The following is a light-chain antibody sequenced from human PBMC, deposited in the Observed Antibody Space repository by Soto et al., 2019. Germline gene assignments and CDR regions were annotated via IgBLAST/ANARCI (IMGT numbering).Light chain of an antibody. CDR3: ATWDDRLNGHVV. CDR2: INN. Sequence: QSVLTQPPSESGTPGQWVTISCSGSRSNIGSNTVNWYQQHPGTAPNFLIYINNQRPSLVRKRFSGSNSGTAASLAISVLESEDEADYYCATWDDRLNGHVVFGRGTKLTVL. CDR1: RSNIGSNT. V-gene: IGLV1-44*01. J-gene: IGLJ2*01.